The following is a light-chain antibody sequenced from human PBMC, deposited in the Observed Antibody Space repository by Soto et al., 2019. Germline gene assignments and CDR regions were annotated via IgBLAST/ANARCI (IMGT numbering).Light chain of an antibody. J-gene: IGKJ1*01. Sequence: DIPMTQSPSSVPASVGDRVTITCRASQAISNWLAWYQQQPGKAPKLLIYAASSLQSGVPSRFAGSGSGTDFTLTIRSLQPEDFATYYCQQANSPWTFGQGTKVEIK. CDR1: QAISNW. V-gene: IGKV1-12*01. CDR2: AAS. CDR3: QQANSPWT.